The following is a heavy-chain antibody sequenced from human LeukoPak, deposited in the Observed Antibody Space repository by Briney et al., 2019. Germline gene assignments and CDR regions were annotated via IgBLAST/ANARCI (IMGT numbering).Heavy chain of an antibody. CDR3: AHSHLGYCSSTSCYTGLLDY. Sequence: ASVKVSCKASGYTFTGYYMHWVQQAPGQGLEWMGIINPSGGSTSYAQKFQGRVTMTRDTSTSTVYMELSSLRSEDTAVYYCAHSHLGYCSSTSCYTGLLDYWGQGTLVTVSS. V-gene: IGHV1-46*01. D-gene: IGHD2-2*02. CDR2: INPSGGST. J-gene: IGHJ4*02. CDR1: GYTFTGYY.